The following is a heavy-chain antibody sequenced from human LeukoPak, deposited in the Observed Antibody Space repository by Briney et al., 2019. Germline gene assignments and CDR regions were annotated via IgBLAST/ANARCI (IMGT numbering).Heavy chain of an antibody. CDR1: GGSISSYY. J-gene: IGHJ5*02. D-gene: IGHD6-19*01. V-gene: IGHV4-59*12. Sequence: SETLSLTCTVSGGSISSYYWSWIRQPPGKGLEWIGYIYHSKSTYYNPSLKSRVTISVDRSKNQFSLSLSFVTAADTAVYYCGRDGSSGWFDLWGQGTLVTVSS. CDR2: IYHSKST. CDR3: GRDGSSGWFDL.